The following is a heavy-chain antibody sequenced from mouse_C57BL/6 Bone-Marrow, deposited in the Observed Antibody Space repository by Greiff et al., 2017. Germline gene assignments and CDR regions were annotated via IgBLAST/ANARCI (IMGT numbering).Heavy chain of an antibody. CDR2: IHPSDSDP. J-gene: IGHJ2*01. CDR3: ALTGKGY. CDR1: GYTFTSYW. D-gene: IGHD4-1*01. V-gene: IGHV1-74*01. Sequence: QVQLQQPGAELVKPGASVKVSCKASGYTFTSYWMHWVKQRPGQGLEWIGRIHPSDSDPNNHQKFKGKATLTVDKSSSTAYMQLRSLTSEDAAVYYWALTGKGYWGQGTTLTVSS.